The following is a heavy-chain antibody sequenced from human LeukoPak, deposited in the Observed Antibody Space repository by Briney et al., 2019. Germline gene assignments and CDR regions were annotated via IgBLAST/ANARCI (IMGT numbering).Heavy chain of an antibody. CDR1: GGTFSSYT. V-gene: IGHV1-69*02. CDR2: IIPTLSKA. Sequence: SVKVSCEASGGTFSSYTISWVRQAPGQGLEWMGRIIPTLSKANNAQKFQGRDTITAAKSTSTAYMELSSMRSEDTAVYYCARIGEPTTVTSFDYWGQGTLVTVSS. D-gene: IGHD4-17*01. CDR3: ARIGEPTTVTSFDY. J-gene: IGHJ4*02.